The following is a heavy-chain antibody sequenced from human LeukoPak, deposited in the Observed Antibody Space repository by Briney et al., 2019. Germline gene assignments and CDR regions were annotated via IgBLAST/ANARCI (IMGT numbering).Heavy chain of an antibody. J-gene: IGHJ4*02. V-gene: IGHV4-39*01. Sequence: SETLSLTCTVSGGSITSSSYYWGWIRQPPGKGLEWIGSIFYSGSTYYNPSLKSRVTISVDMSKTQFSLKLSSVTAADTAVYYCAKQQLVRCFDYWGQGTLVTVSS. D-gene: IGHD6-13*01. CDR3: AKQQLVRCFDY. CDR1: GGSITSSSYY. CDR2: IFYSGST.